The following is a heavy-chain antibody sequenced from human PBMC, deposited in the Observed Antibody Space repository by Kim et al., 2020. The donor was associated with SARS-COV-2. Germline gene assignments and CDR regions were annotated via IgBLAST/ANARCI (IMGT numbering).Heavy chain of an antibody. D-gene: IGHD3-3*01. CDR3: AKEFRGSTIFGVVISGHHPFDP. V-gene: IGHV3-23*01. CDR2: ISGSGGST. CDR1: GFTFSSYA. J-gene: IGHJ5*02. Sequence: GGSLRLSCAASGFTFSSYAMSWVRQAPGKGLEWVSAISGSGGSTYYADSVKGRFTISRDNSKNTLYLQMNSLRAEDTAVYYCAKEFRGSTIFGVVISGHHPFDPWGQGTLVTVSS.